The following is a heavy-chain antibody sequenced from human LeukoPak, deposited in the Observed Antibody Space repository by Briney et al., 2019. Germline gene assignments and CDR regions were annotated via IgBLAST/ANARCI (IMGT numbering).Heavy chain of an antibody. D-gene: IGHD3-22*01. V-gene: IGHV3-23*01. J-gene: IGHJ4*02. CDR1: GFTFSSYA. CDR2: ISGSGGST. Sequence: GGCLRLSCAASGFTFSSYAMSWVRQAPGKGLEWVSAISGSGGSTYYADSVKGRFTISRDNSRNTLYLQMNSLRAEDTAVYYCAKGVRRSSDYSSPVDYWGQGTLVTVSS. CDR3: AKGVRRSSDYSSPVDY.